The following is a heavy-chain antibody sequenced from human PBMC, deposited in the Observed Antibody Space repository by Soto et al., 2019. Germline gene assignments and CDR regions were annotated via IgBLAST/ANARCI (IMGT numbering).Heavy chain of an antibody. Sequence: VQLVQSGAEVKKPGASVKVSCKTSGDSFNDYYIHWVRQAPGQGLEWMGWINPNGGGTKYAQRVQGRDTVTRDTSIRTVYMERSSLRSDDTAVYYCARESGGATATLDYYYFYMDVWGKGTTVTVSS. CDR1: GDSFNDYY. CDR3: ARESGGATATLDYYYFYMDV. D-gene: IGHD5-12*01. V-gene: IGHV1-2*02. J-gene: IGHJ6*03. CDR2: INPNGGGT.